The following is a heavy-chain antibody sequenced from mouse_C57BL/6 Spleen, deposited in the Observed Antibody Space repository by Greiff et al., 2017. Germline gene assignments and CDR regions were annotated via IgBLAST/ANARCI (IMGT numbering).Heavy chain of an antibody. CDR2: IRNKANGYTT. CDR1: GFTFTDYY. CDR3: ARSYYDYPFYYAMDY. D-gene: IGHD2-4*01. J-gene: IGHJ4*01. V-gene: IGHV7-3*01. Sequence: EVKLVESGGGLVQPGGSLSLSCAASGFTFTDYYMSWVRQPPGKALEWLGFIRNKANGYTTEYSASVKGRFTISRDNSQSILYLQMNALRAEDSATYYSARSYYDYPFYYAMDYWGQGTSVTVSS.